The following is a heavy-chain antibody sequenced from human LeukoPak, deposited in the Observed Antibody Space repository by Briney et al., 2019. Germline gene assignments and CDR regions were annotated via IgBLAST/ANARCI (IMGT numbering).Heavy chain of an antibody. CDR3: ARGDYQRYSGYGAVDYGMDV. CDR1: GYTFTSYD. CDR2: MNPNSGNT. D-gene: IGHD5-12*01. V-gene: IGHV1-8*01. J-gene: IGHJ6*02. Sequence: ASVKVSCKASGYTFTSYDINWVRQATGQGLEWMGWMNPNSGNTGYAQKFQGRVTMTRNTSISTAYMELSSLRSEDTAVYYCARGDYQRYSGYGAVDYGMDVWGQGTTVTVSS.